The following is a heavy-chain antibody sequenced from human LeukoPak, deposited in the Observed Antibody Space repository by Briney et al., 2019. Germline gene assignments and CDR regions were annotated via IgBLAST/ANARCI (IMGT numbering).Heavy chain of an antibody. CDR1: GYTFTSYG. V-gene: IGHV1-18*01. CDR2: ISAYNGNT. D-gene: IGHD5-18*01. Sequence: ASVKVSFKASGYTFTSYGISWVRQAPGQGLEWMGWISAYNGNTNYAQKLQGRVTMTTDTSTSTAYMELRSLGSDDTAVYYCARDSRYSYGRSYYFDYWGQGTLVTVSS. CDR3: ARDSRYSYGRSYYFDY. J-gene: IGHJ4*02.